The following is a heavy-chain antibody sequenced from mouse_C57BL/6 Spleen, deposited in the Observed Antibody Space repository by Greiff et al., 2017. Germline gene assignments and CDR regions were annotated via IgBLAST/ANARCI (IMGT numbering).Heavy chain of an antibody. CDR1: GYTFTDYE. D-gene: IGHD1-1*01. Sequence: VQRVESGAELVRPGASVTLSCKASGYTFTDYEMHWVKQTPVHGLEWIGAIDPETGGTAYNQKFKGKAILTADKSSSTAYMELRILTSEDSAVYYCTRLRDFDYWGQGTTLTVSS. CDR3: TRLRDFDY. J-gene: IGHJ2*01. CDR2: IDPETGGT. V-gene: IGHV1-15*01.